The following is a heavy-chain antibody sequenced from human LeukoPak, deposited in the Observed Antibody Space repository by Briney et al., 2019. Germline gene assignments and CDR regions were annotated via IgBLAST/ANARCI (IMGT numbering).Heavy chain of an antibody. J-gene: IGHJ4*02. D-gene: IGHD4-23*01. CDR2: INPNSGGT. CDR1: GYTFIGYY. V-gene: IGHV1-2*06. Sequence: ASVKVSCKASGYTFIGYYMHWVRQAPGQGLEWMGRINPNSGGTNYAQKFQGRVTMTRDTSISTAYMELSRLRFDDTAVYYCARDRTTVVTRVEFDYWGQGTLVTVSS. CDR3: ARDRTTVVTRVEFDY.